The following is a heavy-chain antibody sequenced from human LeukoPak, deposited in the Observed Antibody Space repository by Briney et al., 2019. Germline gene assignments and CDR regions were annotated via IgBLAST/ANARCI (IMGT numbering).Heavy chain of an antibody. J-gene: IGHJ6*02. Sequence: TSETLSLTCAVYGGSFSGYYWSWIRQPPGKGLEWIGEINHSGSTNYNPSLKSRVTISVDTSKNQFSLKLSSVTAADTAVYYCAREPYYYGMDVWGQGTTVTVSS. CDR3: AREPYYYGMDV. CDR1: GGSFSGYY. CDR2: INHSGST. V-gene: IGHV4-34*01.